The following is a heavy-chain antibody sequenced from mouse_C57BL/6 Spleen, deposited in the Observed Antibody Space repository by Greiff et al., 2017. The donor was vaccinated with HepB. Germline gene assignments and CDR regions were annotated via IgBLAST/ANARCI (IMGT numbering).Heavy chain of an antibody. CDR3: ARRSIYYGYGRYAMDY. J-gene: IGHJ4*01. CDR1: GYTFTSYW. V-gene: IGHV1-55*01. D-gene: IGHD2-2*01. CDR2: IYPGSGST. Sequence: QVQLQQPGAELVKPGASVKMSCKASGYTFTSYWITWVKQRPGQGLEWIGDIYPGSGSTNYNEKFKSKATLTVDTSSSTAYMQLSSLTSEDSAVYYCARRSIYYGYGRYAMDYWGQGTSVTVSS.